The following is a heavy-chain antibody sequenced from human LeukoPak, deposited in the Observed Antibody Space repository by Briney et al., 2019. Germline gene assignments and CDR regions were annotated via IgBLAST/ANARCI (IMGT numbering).Heavy chain of an antibody. V-gene: IGHV3-23*01. Sequence: PGGSLRLSCAASGFTSSSYTMSWVRQAPGKGLEWVSAISGSGGSTYYADSVKGRFTISRDNSKNTLYLQMNSLRAADTAVYYCAKSEQLVTGWFDPWGQGTLVTVSS. CDR1: GFTSSSYT. D-gene: IGHD6-13*01. J-gene: IGHJ5*02. CDR3: AKSEQLVTGWFDP. CDR2: ISGSGGST.